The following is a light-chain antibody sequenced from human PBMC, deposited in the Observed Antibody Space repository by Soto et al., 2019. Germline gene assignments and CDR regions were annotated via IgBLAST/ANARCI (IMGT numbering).Light chain of an antibody. Sequence: QSALTQPPSASGSPGQSVTISCTGTSSDVGDYNYVSWYQQHPGKAPKLMIYEVSKRPSGVPDRFSGSKSGNTASLTVSGLQAEDEADYYCSSYAGSNGLVFGGGTKLTVL. V-gene: IGLV2-8*01. CDR1: SSDVGDYNY. CDR3: SSYAGSNGLV. J-gene: IGLJ2*01. CDR2: EVS.